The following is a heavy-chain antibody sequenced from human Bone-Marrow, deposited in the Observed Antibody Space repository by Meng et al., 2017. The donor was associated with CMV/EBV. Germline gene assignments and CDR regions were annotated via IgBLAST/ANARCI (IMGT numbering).Heavy chain of an antibody. D-gene: IGHD2-15*01. CDR1: GYTFTGYY. Sequence: ASVKVSCKASGYTFTGYYMHWVRQAPGQGLEWMGWINPNSGGTNYAQKFQGRVTMTRDTSISTAYMELSRLRSDDTAVYYCARDVAIYCSGGSCYRGSYWFDPWGQGTLVTVYS. CDR3: ARDVAIYCSGGSCYRGSYWFDP. J-gene: IGHJ5*02. V-gene: IGHV1-2*02. CDR2: INPNSGGT.